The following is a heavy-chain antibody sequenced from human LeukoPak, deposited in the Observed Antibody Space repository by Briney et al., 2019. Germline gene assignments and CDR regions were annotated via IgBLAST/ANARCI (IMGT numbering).Heavy chain of an antibody. CDR3: ARGDITMVRGVIKPVDY. V-gene: IGHV1-69*06. J-gene: IGHJ4*02. D-gene: IGHD3-10*01. CDR1: GGTFISYA. CDR2: IIPIFGTA. Sequence: VASVKVSCKASGGTFISYAISWVRQAPGQGREWMGGIIPIFGTANSAQKLQGRVTITADKSTSTAYMELSSLRSEDTAVYYCARGDITMVRGVIKPVDYWGQGTLVTVSS.